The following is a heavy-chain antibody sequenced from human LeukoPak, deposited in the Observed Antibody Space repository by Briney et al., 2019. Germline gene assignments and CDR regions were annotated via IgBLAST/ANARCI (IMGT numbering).Heavy chain of an antibody. J-gene: IGHJ4*02. Sequence: SSETLSLTCTVSGGSLSSHYWSWIRQPPGKGLGWIGYIYYSGTTNYNPSLKSQVTISVDTSNNQSSLKLSSVTAADTAVYYCARGVYIAAAQYGYWGQGTLVTVSS. CDR1: GGSLSSHY. CDR3: ARGVYIAAAQYGY. CDR2: IYYSGTT. V-gene: IGHV4-59*11. D-gene: IGHD6-13*01.